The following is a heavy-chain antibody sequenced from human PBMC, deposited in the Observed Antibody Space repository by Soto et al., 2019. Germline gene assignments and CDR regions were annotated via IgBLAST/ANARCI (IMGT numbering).Heavy chain of an antibody. CDR3: TRGADGFDY. J-gene: IGHJ4*02. CDR1: GFTFSSYD. Sequence: EVQLVESGGDLVQPGGSLRLSCGASGFTFSSYDFHWVRQATGKGLEWVSGMGTAGDTYYAGSVKGRFIMSRENAKNSLYLQMNSLRAGDTAVYYCTRGADGFDYWGQGTLVTVSS. CDR2: MGTAGDT. V-gene: IGHV3-13*01. D-gene: IGHD3-16*01.